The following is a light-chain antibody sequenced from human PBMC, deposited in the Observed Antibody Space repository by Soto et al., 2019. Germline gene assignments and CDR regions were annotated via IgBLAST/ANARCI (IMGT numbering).Light chain of an antibody. Sequence: QSALTQPASVSGSPGQSITISCTGTSSDIGGYNYVSWYQQHPGKAPKLMIYGVTTRPSGVSNRFSGSKSGNTASLTISGLQAEDEADYYCSSHTSSATLYVFGTGTKVTVL. J-gene: IGLJ1*01. CDR1: SSDIGGYNY. V-gene: IGLV2-14*01. CDR3: SSHTSSATLYV. CDR2: GVT.